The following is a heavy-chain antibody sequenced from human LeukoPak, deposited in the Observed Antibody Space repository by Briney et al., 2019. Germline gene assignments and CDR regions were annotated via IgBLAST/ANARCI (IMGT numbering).Heavy chain of an antibody. CDR2: IIPILGIA. J-gene: IGHJ4*02. D-gene: IGHD1-1*01. Sequence: ASVKVSCKASGGTFSSYAISWVRQAPGQGLEWMVRIIPILGIANYAQKFQGRGTITADKSTSTAYMELSRLRSEDTAVYYCARARFPASRLPNDPDSWCFDYWGQGTLVTVSS. V-gene: IGHV1-69*04. CDR1: GGTFSSYA. CDR3: ARARFPASRLPNDPDSWCFDY.